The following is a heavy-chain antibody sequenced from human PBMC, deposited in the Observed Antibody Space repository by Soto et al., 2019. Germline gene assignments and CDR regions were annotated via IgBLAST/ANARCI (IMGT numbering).Heavy chain of an antibody. CDR1: GFPFTRYA. Sequence: GRSLRLSCGASGFPFTRYAMSWVRQAPGKGLEWFSAISGSGGSTYCADSVKGRFTISRDNSENTLTLQGTGMRAADTAVYYCAKGGAWDYYYGMDVWRQGTRVTVSS. V-gene: IGHV3-23*01. CDR2: ISGSGGST. CDR3: AKGGAWDYYYGMDV. J-gene: IGHJ6*02.